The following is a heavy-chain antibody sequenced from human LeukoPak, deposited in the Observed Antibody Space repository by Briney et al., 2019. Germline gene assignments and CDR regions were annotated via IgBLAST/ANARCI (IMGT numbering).Heavy chain of an antibody. CDR2: MSSSGSTI. V-gene: IGHV3-11*04. Sequence: GGSLRLSCTASGFTFSDYYMNWIRQAPGKGLEWISYMSSSGSTISYADSVTGRFTVSRDNAKNSLYLQMDSLRAEDTAVYYCARSILPAANAIDYWGQGTLLTVSS. D-gene: IGHD2-2*01. J-gene: IGHJ4*02. CDR1: GFTFSDYY. CDR3: ARSILPAANAIDY.